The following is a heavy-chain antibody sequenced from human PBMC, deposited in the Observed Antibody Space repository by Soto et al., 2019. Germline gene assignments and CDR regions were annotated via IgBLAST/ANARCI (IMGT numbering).Heavy chain of an antibody. D-gene: IGHD2-2*01. Sequence: ASVKVSCKASGYTFTGYYMHWVRQAPGQGLEWMGWINPNSGGTNYAQKFQGWVTMTRDTSISTAYMELSRLRSDDTAAYYCARCTSCYFHQTQSDQNNWFDPWGQGTLVTVSS. CDR2: INPNSGGT. CDR3: ARCTSCYFHQTQSDQNNWFDP. V-gene: IGHV1-2*04. J-gene: IGHJ5*02. CDR1: GYTFTGYY.